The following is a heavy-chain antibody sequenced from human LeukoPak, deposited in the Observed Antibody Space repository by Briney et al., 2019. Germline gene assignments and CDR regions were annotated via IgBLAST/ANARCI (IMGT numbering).Heavy chain of an antibody. Sequence: SETLSLTCTVSGGSNSSGDYYWSWIRQPPGKGLEWIGYIYYSGSTYYNPSLKSRVTISVDTSKNQFSLKLSSVTAADTAVYYCARGANYYGSGSYYNLSWFDPWGQGTLVTVSS. CDR3: ARGANYYGSGSYYNLSWFDP. D-gene: IGHD3-10*01. J-gene: IGHJ5*02. CDR2: IYYSGST. V-gene: IGHV4-30-4*01. CDR1: GGSNSSGDYY.